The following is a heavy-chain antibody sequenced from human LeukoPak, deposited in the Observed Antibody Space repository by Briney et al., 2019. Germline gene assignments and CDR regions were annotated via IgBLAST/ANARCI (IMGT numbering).Heavy chain of an antibody. V-gene: IGHV4-34*01. CDR3: ARQWLARTPIDY. Sequence: SETLSLTCAVYGGSFSGYYWSWIRQPPGKGLEWIGEINHSGSTNYNPSLKSRVTISVDTSKNQFSLKLSSVTAADTAVYYCARQWLARTPIDYWGQGTLVTVSS. CDR2: INHSGST. CDR1: GGSFSGYY. J-gene: IGHJ4*02. D-gene: IGHD6-19*01.